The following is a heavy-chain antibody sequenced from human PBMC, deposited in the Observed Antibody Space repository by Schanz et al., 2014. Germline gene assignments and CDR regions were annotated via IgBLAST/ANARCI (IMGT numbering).Heavy chain of an antibody. CDR3: ARENLNWEAFDI. D-gene: IGHD7-27*01. V-gene: IGHV3-23*04. CDR1: GFTFSSYA. Sequence: EVQLVESGGGLVQPGGSLRLSCAASGFTFSSYAMSWVRQAPGKGLEWVSAISGSGGDTYYADSVKGRFTISRDNAKNSLYLEMTSLRGEDTAVYYCARENLNWEAFDIWGQGTVVTVSS. CDR2: ISGSGGDT. J-gene: IGHJ3*02.